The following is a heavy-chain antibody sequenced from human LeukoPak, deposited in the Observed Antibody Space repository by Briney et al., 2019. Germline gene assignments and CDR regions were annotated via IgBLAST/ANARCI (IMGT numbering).Heavy chain of an antibody. V-gene: IGHV4-30-2*01. CDR3: ATVKGDCSSTSCPRGAFDI. Sequence: SETLSLTCAVPGGSISSGGYSWSWIRQPPGKGLEWIGYIYHSGSTYYNPSLKSRVTISVDTSKNQFSLKLSSVTAADTAVYYCATVKGDCSSTSCPRGAFDIWGQGTMVTVSS. CDR1: GGSISSGGYS. CDR2: IYHSGST. J-gene: IGHJ3*02. D-gene: IGHD2-2*01.